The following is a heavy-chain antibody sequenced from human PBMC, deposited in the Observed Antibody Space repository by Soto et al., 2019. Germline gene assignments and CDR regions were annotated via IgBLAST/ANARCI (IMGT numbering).Heavy chain of an antibody. D-gene: IGHD5-18*01. CDR2: VHPSGST. J-gene: IGHJ6*02. CDR3: ARGKPSGYRFGPRNFFYYGLDV. CDR1: RASLGDHC. V-gene: IGHV4-34*01. Sequence: SETMSLTCAVFRASLGDHCWAWIRQSRDKGLEWIGEVHPSGSTDYNPSLKSRLTLSLDTSKNQFSLKVASVTAADTAVYFCARGKPSGYRFGPRNFFYYGLDVWGPGTTVTVSS.